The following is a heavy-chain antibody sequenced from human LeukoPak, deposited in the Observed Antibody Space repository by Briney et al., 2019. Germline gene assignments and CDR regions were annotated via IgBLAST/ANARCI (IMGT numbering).Heavy chain of an antibody. J-gene: IGHJ4*02. Sequence: ASVKVSCKVSGYTLTELSMHWVRQAPGKGLEWMGGFDPEDGETIYAQKFQGRVTMTEDTSTDTAYTELSSLRSEDTAVYYCATGEYGDDLFDYWGQGTLVTVSS. CDR2: FDPEDGET. CDR3: ATGEYGDDLFDY. V-gene: IGHV1-24*01. CDR1: GYTLTELS. D-gene: IGHD4-17*01.